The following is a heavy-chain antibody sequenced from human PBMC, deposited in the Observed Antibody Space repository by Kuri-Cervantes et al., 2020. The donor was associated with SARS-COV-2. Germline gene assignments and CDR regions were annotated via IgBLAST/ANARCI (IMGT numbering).Heavy chain of an antibody. CDR3: ARPAAAPTEPDAFDI. J-gene: IGHJ3*02. V-gene: IGHV4-38-2*01. CDR1: GGSFSGYY. CDR2: IYHSGST. D-gene: IGHD6-13*01. Sequence: SETLSLTCAVYGGSFSGYYWGWIRQPPGRGLEWIGSIYHSGSTYYNPSLKSRVTISVDTSKNQFSLKLSSVTAADTAVYYCARPAAAPTEPDAFDIWGQGTMVTVSS.